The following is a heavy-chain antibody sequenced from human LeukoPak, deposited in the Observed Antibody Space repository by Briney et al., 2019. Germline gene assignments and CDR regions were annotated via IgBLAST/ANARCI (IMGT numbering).Heavy chain of an antibody. J-gene: IGHJ4*02. CDR2: ICPDGIVT. CDR3: VRDFRSSDY. Sequence: GGSLRLSCAASGFTSSTYCVHWVRGAPGKRRMWVSRICPDGIVTNYADTVTARFITSRDNARHTACLQINSLRVEDTAVYYCVRDFRSSDYWGQGTLVTVSS. V-gene: IGHV3-74*01. CDR1: GFTSSTYC.